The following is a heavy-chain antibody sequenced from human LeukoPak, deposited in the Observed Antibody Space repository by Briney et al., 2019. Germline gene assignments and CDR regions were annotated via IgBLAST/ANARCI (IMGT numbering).Heavy chain of an antibody. CDR3: ARVPTRVRGKNFDY. J-gene: IGHJ4*02. Sequence: SETLSLTCAVYGGSFSGYYWSWIRQHPGKGLEWIGYIYYSGSTYYNPSLKSRVTISVDTSKNQFSLKLSSVTAADTAVYYCARVPTRVRGKNFDYGGQGTLVTFS. D-gene: IGHD3-10*01. CDR2: IYYSGST. CDR1: GGSFSGYY. V-gene: IGHV4-31*11.